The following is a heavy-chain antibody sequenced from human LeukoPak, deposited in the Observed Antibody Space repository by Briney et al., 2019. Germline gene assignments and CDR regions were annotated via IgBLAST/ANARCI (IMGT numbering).Heavy chain of an antibody. D-gene: IGHD2-21*02. V-gene: IGHV4-34*01. Sequence: PSETLSLTCAVYGGSFSGYYWSWIRQPRGKGLEWIGEINHSGSTNYNPSLKSRVTISVDTSKNQFSLKLSSVTAADTAVYYCASSRFPVVTANWFDPWGQGTLVTVSS. CDR2: INHSGST. J-gene: IGHJ5*02. CDR1: GGSFSGYY. CDR3: ASSRFPVVTANWFDP.